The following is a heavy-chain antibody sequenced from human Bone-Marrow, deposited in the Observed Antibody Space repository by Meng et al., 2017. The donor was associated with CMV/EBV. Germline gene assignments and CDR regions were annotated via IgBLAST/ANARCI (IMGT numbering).Heavy chain of an antibody. CDR2: ISGSGGST. CDR3: ARGSALNDY. D-gene: IGHD3-16*02. Sequence: LSRAACGSLLSRFALSWVRQAPGKGLEWVSSISGSGGSTFYADSVKGRFTISRDNAKNTLYLQMNSLRADDTAVYYCARGSALNDYWGQGTLVTVSS. CDR1: GSLLSRFA. J-gene: IGHJ4*02. V-gene: IGHV3-23*01.